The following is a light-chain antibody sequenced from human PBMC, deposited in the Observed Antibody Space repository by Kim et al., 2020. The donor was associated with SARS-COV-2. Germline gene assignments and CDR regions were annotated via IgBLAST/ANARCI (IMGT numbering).Light chain of an antibody. CDR2: DAS. CDR3: QHRGNWPLT. CDR1: QSIRSS. Sequence: EIVLTQSPATLSLSPGERATLSCRASQSIRSSLAWYRHKPGQPPRLLIYDASTRATGIPARFSGSGSGTDFTLTISSLEPEDFAVYYCQHRGNWPLTFGGGTKVDIK. V-gene: IGKV3-11*01. J-gene: IGKJ4*01.